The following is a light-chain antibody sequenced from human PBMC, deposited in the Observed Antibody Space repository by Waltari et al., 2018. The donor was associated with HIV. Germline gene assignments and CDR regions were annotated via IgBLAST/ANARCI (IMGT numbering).Light chain of an antibody. J-gene: IGLJ2*01. CDR3: STHTTNDTLE. V-gene: IGLV2-14*03. CDR2: DVT. Sequence: QSALTQPASVSGSPGQSVTISCTGTSSHFGLYNFVSWYQQYPGNVPKVIIYDVTSRPSGVPHRFSGSRSGNTASLTISGLQVDDEAVYYCSTHTTNDTLEFGGGTKVTVL. CDR1: SSHFGLYNF.